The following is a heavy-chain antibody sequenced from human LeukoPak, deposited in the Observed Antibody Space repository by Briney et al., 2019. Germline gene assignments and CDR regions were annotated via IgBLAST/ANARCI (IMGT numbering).Heavy chain of an antibody. CDR2: ISGSGGST. CDR3: AKDAGWTPDYYYYGMDV. J-gene: IGHJ6*02. CDR1: GFTFSSYA. Sequence: GGSLRLSCAASGFTFSSYAMSWVRQPPGKGLEWVSAISGSGGSTYYADSVKGRFTISRDNSKNTLYLEMNSLRAEDTAVYYCAKDAGWTPDYYYYGMDVWGQGTTVTVSS. D-gene: IGHD3/OR15-3a*01. V-gene: IGHV3-23*01.